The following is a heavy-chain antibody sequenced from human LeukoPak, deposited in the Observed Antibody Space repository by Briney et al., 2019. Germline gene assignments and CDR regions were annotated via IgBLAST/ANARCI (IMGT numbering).Heavy chain of an antibody. V-gene: IGHV4-38-2*02. CDR2: IYHSGST. CDR1: GYSISSGYF. J-gene: IGHJ4*02. D-gene: IGHD1-1*01. CDR3: ARYWNGEGYFDY. Sequence: SETLSLTCTVSGYSISSGYFWGWFRQPPGKGLEWIGNIYHSGSTYYNPSLMSRVTISVDTSKNQFSLKLSSVTAADTAVFYCARYWNGEGYFDYWGQGALVTVSS.